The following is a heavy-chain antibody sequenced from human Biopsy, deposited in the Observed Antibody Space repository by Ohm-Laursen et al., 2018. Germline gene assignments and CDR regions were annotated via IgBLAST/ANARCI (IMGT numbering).Heavy chain of an antibody. V-gene: IGHV4-39*01. CDR2: IFYRGST. J-gene: IGHJ5*02. D-gene: IGHD3-22*01. CDR3: ARDYDTSGYYYVS. CDR1: GGSISNNNYY. Sequence: SETLSLTCTVSGGSISNNNYYWGWIRQPPGKGLEWIGSIFYRGSTHYKPPLKSRVTISVNKSKNQFLLKLNSVTAADTAVYYCARDYDTSGYYYVSWGQGTLVTVSS.